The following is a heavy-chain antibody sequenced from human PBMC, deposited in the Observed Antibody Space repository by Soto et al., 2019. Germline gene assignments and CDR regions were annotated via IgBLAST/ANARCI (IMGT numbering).Heavy chain of an antibody. V-gene: IGHV3-13*01. D-gene: IGHD3-16*01. J-gene: IGHJ4*02. CDR1: GFTFSSYD. CDR2: IGTAGDT. CDR3: TRGADGFHY. Sequence: EVPLVESGGDLVQPGGSLRLSCAASGFTFSSYDFHWVRQATGKGLEWVSGIGTAGDTYYAGSVKGRFIMSRENAKNSLYLQMNSLRVGDTAVYYCTRGADGFHYWGQGTLVTVSS.